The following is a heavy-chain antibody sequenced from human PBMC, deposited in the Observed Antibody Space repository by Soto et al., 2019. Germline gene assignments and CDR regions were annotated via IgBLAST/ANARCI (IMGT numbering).Heavy chain of an antibody. CDR2: VYHSGTT. Sequence: SETLSLTCIVSGGSISSGDNNWSWIRQPPGKGLEWIGYVYHSGTTSYNPSLRSRLVISVDKSKNHFSLNLTSVTAADTAVYYCARLSLSHFDIWGPGILVTVSS. V-gene: IGHV4-30-4*01. CDR3: ARLSLSHFDI. J-gene: IGHJ4*02. CDR1: GGSISSGDNN.